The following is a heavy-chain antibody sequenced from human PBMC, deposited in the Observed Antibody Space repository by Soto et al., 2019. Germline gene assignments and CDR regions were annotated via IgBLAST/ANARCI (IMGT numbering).Heavy chain of an antibody. V-gene: IGHV3-23*01. CDR2: ISGSGGST. J-gene: IGHJ4*02. D-gene: IGHD3-22*01. CDR3: ANPPPTYYYDSSGSYYFDY. Sequence: GGSLRLSCAASGFTFSSYAMSWVRQAPGKGLEWVSAISGSGGSTYYADSVKGRFTISRDNSKNTLYLQMNSLRAEDTAVYYCANPPPTYYYDSSGSYYFDYWGQGTLVTVSS. CDR1: GFTFSSYA.